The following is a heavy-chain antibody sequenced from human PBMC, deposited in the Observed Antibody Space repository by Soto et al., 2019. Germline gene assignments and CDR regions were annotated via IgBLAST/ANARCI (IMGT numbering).Heavy chain of an antibody. CDR1: WFTVSSNY. J-gene: IGHJ4*02. V-gene: IGHV3-53*01. CDR3: ARVPGRN. Sequence: GGSLRLSCAASWFTVSSNYTSWVRQAPGKGMEWFSFIYIGGSTYYADSVKGRFTITRDNAKNTLYLQMNSLRAEDTAVYYCARVPGRNWGQGTLATDSS. CDR2: IYIGGST.